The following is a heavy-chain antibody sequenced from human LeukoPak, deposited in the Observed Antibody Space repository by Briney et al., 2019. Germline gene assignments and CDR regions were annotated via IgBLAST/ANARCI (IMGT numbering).Heavy chain of an antibody. CDR2: INPSGGST. Sequence: ASVKVSCKASGYTFTSYYMHWVRQAPGQGLEWMGIINPSGGSTSYAQKFQGRVTMTRDTSTSTVYMELCSLRSEDTAVYYCARDHYYTGAYYYYYMDVWGKGTTVTVSS. J-gene: IGHJ6*03. CDR1: GYTFTSYY. V-gene: IGHV1-46*01. CDR3: ARDHYYTGAYYYYYMDV. D-gene: IGHD1-26*01.